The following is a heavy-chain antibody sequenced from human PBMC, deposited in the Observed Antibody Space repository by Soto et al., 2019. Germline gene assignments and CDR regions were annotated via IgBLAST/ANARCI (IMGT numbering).Heavy chain of an antibody. CDR2: ISWNSGSI. CDR1: GFSFYDYA. J-gene: IGHJ3*02. D-gene: IGHD6-13*01. Sequence: GGSLRLSCVASGFSFYDYAMHWFRQAPGKGLEWVSGISWNSGSIGYADSVKGRFTISRDNAKNSLYLQMNSLRAEDTALYYCAKDPSYSSSWYSNDAFDIWGQGTMVTVSS. CDR3: AKDPSYSSSWYSNDAFDI. V-gene: IGHV3-9*01.